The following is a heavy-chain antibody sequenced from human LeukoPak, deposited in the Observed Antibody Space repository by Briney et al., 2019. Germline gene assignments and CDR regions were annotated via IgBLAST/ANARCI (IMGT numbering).Heavy chain of an antibody. D-gene: IGHD3-22*01. CDR3: ARHGHYYDSSGYYRIFDY. CDR1: GGSFSGYY. CDR2: INHSGST. V-gene: IGHV4-34*01. J-gene: IGHJ4*02. Sequence: SETLSLTCAVYGGSFSGYYWSWIRQPPGKGLEWIGEINHSGSTNYNPSLKSRVTISVDTSKNQFSLKLSSVTAADTAVYYCARHGHYYDSSGYYRIFDYWGQGTLVTVSS.